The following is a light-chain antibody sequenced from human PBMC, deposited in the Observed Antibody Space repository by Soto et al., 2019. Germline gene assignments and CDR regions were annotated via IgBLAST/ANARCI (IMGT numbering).Light chain of an antibody. CDR1: QSVSES. Sequence: EIVLTQSPATLSLSPGERATLSCRASQSVSESLAWYQQKPGQAPRLLIYDVSYRATGIPVRFSGSGSGTDFTLTISRLEPEDFAVYYCQQYGSSPWTFGQGTKVDI. CDR3: QQYGSSPWT. CDR2: DVS. J-gene: IGKJ1*01. V-gene: IGKV3-20*01.